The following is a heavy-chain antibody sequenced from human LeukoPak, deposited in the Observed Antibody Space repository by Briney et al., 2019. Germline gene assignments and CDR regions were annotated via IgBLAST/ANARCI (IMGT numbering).Heavy chain of an antibody. CDR1: GYTFTGYF. CDR2: IIPILGIA. CDR3: ARIGAGSSRDY. V-gene: IGHV1-69*02. J-gene: IGHJ4*02. D-gene: IGHD6-13*01. Sequence: ASVKVSCKASGYTFTGYFMHWVRQAPGQGLEWMGRIIPILGIANYAQKFQGRVTITADKSTSTAYMELSSLRSEDTAVYYCARIGAGSSRDYWGQGTLVTVSS.